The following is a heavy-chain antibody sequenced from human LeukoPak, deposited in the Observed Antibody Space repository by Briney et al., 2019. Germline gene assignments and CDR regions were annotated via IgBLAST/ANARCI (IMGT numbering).Heavy chain of an antibody. D-gene: IGHD2-2*01. CDR1: GYTFTSYA. Sequence: RASVKVSCKPSGYTFTSYAMHWVRQAPGQRLEWMGWINAGNGNTKYSQKFQGRVTITRDTSASTAYMELSSLRPEDTAVYYCARVQSAYCSSSSCYGGYFDYWGQGTLVTVSS. J-gene: IGHJ4*02. V-gene: IGHV1-3*01. CDR3: ARVQSAYCSSSSCYGGYFDY. CDR2: INAGNGNT.